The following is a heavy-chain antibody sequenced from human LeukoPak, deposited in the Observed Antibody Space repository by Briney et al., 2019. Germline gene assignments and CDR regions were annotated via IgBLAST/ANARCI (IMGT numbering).Heavy chain of an antibody. V-gene: IGHV3-30*18. CDR3: VKDRGPKEYYFDY. D-gene: IGHD3-10*01. CDR1: GFTFSSYG. Sequence: GGSLRLSCAASGFTFSSYGMHWVRQAPGKGLEWVAVISYDGSNKYYADSVKGRFTISRDNSKNTLYLQMNSLRAEDTAVYYCVKDRGPKEYYFDYWGQGTLVTVSS. CDR2: ISYDGSNK. J-gene: IGHJ4*02.